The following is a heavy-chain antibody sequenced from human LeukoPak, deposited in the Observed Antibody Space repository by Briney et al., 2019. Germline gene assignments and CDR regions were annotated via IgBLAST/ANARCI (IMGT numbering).Heavy chain of an antibody. CDR3: ARVSSSWYYFDY. J-gene: IGHJ4*02. CDR1: GGSISSSNW. D-gene: IGHD6-13*01. Sequence: PSETLSLTCAVSGGSISSSNWWNWVRQPPGKGLEWIGSIYYSGSTYYNPSLKSRVTISVDTSKNQFSLKLSSVTAADTAVYYCARVSSSWYYFDYWGQGTLVTVSS. V-gene: IGHV4-4*02. CDR2: IYYSGST.